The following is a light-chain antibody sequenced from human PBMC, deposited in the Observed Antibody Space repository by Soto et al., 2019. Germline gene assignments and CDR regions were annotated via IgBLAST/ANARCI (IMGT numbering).Light chain of an antibody. CDR2: AAA. CDR3: QQYYSYPLT. Sequence: AIRMTQSPSSLSASTGASVTITCRASQGISSYLAWYQQNTGKAPKLLIYAAATLQSGVPLRFSGSGSGTDVTLTISSLQSEDFATYYCQQYYSYPLTCGGGTMVEIK. V-gene: IGKV1-8*01. CDR1: QGISSY. J-gene: IGKJ4*01.